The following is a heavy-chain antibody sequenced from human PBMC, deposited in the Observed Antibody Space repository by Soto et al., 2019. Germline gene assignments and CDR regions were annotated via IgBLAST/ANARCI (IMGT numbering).Heavy chain of an antibody. V-gene: IGHV4-59*12. CDR2: IYHSGST. D-gene: IGHD5-12*01. J-gene: IGHJ4*02. Sequence: PSETLSLTCTVSGGSISSYYWSWIRQPPGKGLEWIGYIYHSGSTYYNPSLKSRVTISVDRSKNHFSLKLSSVTAADTAVYYCARAYGGYADYWGQGALVTV. CDR3: ARAYGGYADY. CDR1: GGSISSYY.